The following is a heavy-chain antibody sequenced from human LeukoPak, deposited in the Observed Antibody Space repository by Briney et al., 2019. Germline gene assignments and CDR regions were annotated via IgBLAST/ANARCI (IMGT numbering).Heavy chain of an antibody. CDR3: AKVAGIAVADAFDY. V-gene: IGHV3-23*01. J-gene: IGHJ4*02. CDR2: ISCSGGST. D-gene: IGHD6-19*01. Sequence: GGSLRLSCAASGFTFSSYAMSWVRQAPGRGLEWVSAISCSGGSTYYADAVKGRFTISRDNSKNTLYLQMNSLRAEDTAVYYCAKVAGIAVADAFDYWGQGTLVTVSS. CDR1: GFTFSSYA.